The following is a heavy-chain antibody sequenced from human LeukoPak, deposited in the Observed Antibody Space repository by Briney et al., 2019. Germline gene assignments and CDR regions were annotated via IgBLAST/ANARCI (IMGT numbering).Heavy chain of an antibody. Sequence: GASVKVSCKASGYTFTGYYMHWVRQAPGQGLEWMGWINPNSGGTNYAQKFQGRVTMTRDTSISTAYIELSRLRSDDTAVYYCARGDYVWGSYLPTYYFDYWGQGTLVTVSS. D-gene: IGHD3-16*02. CDR3: ARGDYVWGSYLPTYYFDY. J-gene: IGHJ4*02. CDR1: GYTFTGYY. V-gene: IGHV1-2*02. CDR2: INPNSGGT.